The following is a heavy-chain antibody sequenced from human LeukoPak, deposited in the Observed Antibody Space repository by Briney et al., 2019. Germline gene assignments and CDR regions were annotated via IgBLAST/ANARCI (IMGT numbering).Heavy chain of an antibody. CDR1: GYTFTGYY. CDR2: INPNSGGT. D-gene: IGHD2-2*01. V-gene: IGHV1-2*02. J-gene: IGHJ4*02. CDR3: ARECGVYCSSTSV. Sequence: ASVKVSCKASGYTFTGYYMHWVRQAPGQGLEWMGWINPNSGGTNYAQKFQGRVTMTRDTSISTAYMELSRLRSDDTAVYYCARECGVYCSSTSVWGRGTLVTVSS.